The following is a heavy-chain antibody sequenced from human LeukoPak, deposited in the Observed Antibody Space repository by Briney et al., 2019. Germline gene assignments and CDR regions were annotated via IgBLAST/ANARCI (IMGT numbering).Heavy chain of an antibody. J-gene: IGHJ4*02. CDR1: GYIFTNNW. D-gene: IGHD3-22*01. V-gene: IGHV5-10-1*01. CDR2: IDPRDSNT. Sequence: GESPRISCKGSGYIFTNNWISWVRQMPGKGLEWMGRIDPRDSNTNYSPSFQGHVTISVDKSINTAHLQWSSLEASDTAMYYCARHYGGHVYFYDSSGYCDYWGERTVVPVSS. CDR3: ARHYGGHVYFYDSSGYCDY.